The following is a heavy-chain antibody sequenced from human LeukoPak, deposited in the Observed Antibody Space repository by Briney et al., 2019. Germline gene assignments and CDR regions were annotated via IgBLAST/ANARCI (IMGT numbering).Heavy chain of an antibody. V-gene: IGHV3-7*01. CDR1: GFTFNSYS. J-gene: IGHJ3*02. D-gene: IGHD3-22*01. Sequence: PGGSLRLSCAASGFTFNSYSMNWVRQAPGKGLEWVANIKQDGSEINFVDSVKGRLTITRDNAKNSLYLLMNSLRAEDTAVYYCARDPYDSGDYGAFDIWGQGTMVTVSS. CDR3: ARDPYDSGDYGAFDI. CDR2: IKQDGSEI.